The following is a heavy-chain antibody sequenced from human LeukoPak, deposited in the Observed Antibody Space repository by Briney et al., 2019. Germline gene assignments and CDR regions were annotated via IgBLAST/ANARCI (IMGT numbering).Heavy chain of an antibody. Sequence: GGSLRLSCAASGFTFSSYSMNWVRQAPGKGVEWVSVVSNSGGSTFYADSVKGRFTISRDNSKNTLYLQMNSLRAEDTAVYYCAKRASGSGTSLYYFDYWGQGTLVTVSS. CDR3: AKRASGSGTSLYYFDY. J-gene: IGHJ4*02. V-gene: IGHV3-23*01. CDR1: GFTFSSYS. D-gene: IGHD3-10*01. CDR2: VSNSGGST.